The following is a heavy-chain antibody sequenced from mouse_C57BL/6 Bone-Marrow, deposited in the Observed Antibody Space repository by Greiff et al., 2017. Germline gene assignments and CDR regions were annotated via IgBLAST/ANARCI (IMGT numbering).Heavy chain of an antibody. CDR2: SSSGGSYT. V-gene: IGHV5-6*01. Sequence: EVMLVESGGDLVKPGGSLKLSCAASGFTFSSYGMSWVRQTPDKRLEWVATSSSGGSYTYYPDSVKGRFTISRDNAKNTLYLQMSSLKSEDTAMYYCARREVTTVVAPFDYWGQGTTLTVSS. CDR1: GFTFSSYG. CDR3: ARREVTTVVAPFDY. J-gene: IGHJ2*01. D-gene: IGHD1-1*01.